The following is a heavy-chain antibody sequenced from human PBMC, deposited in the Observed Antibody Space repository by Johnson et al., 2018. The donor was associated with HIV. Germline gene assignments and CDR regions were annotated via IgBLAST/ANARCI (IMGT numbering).Heavy chain of an antibody. CDR1: GFTFSNYA. V-gene: IGHV3-66*01. CDR2: LYSGGNT. D-gene: IGHD2-15*01. CDR3: AREAYCSGGSCYDAFDI. Sequence: VQLVESGGGLVQPGGSLRLSCAASGFTFSNYALSWVRQAPGKGLEWVSVLYSGGNTYYADSVRGRFTISRDNSKNTLYLQMNSLRAEDTAVYYCAREAYCSGGSCYDAFDIWGQGTMVTVSS. J-gene: IGHJ3*02.